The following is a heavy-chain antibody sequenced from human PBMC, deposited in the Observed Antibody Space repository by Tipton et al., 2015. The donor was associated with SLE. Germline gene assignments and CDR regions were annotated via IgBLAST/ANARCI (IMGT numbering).Heavy chain of an antibody. V-gene: IGHV4-59*08. J-gene: IGHJ1*01. CDR3: ATNGHGETYEFFTEYLRH. CDR1: NGSVSSYY. D-gene: IGHD5-12*01. CDR2: IYYSGST. Sequence: TLSLTCTVSNGSVSSYYWSWIRQPPGKRLEWIGYIYYSGSTNYNPSLKSRVTLSVDTSKNQFSLKLSSVTAADTAVYYCATNGHGETYEFFTEYLRHWGQGTLVTVSS.